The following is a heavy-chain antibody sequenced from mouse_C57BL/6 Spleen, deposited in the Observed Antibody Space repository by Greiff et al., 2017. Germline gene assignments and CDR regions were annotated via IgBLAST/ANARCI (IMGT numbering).Heavy chain of an antibody. V-gene: IGHV7-3*01. J-gene: IGHJ2*01. CDR2: IRNKANGYTT. Sequence: EVQLMESGGGLVQPGGSLSLSCAASGFTFTAYYMSWVRQPPGKALEWLGFIRNKANGYTTEYSASVKGRFTISRDNSQSILYLQMNARRAEDSATYYCARWGYGSSWGYFDYWGQGTTLTVSS. CDR3: ARWGYGSSWGYFDY. D-gene: IGHD1-1*01. CDR1: GFTFTAYY.